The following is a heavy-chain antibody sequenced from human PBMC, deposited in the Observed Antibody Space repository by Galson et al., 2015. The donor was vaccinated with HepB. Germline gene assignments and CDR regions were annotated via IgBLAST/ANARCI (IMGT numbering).Heavy chain of an antibody. CDR3: ARDIRRFRGYSGYDSGDRAFDI. CDR1: GGSFSGYY. D-gene: IGHD5-12*01. CDR2: INHSGST. V-gene: IGHV4-34*01. J-gene: IGHJ3*02. Sequence: ETLSLTCAVYGGSFSGYYWSWIRQPPGKGLEWIGEINHSGSTNYNPSLKSRVTISVDTSKNQFSLKLSSVTAADTAVYNCARDIRRFRGYSGYDSGDRAFDIWGQGTMVTVSS.